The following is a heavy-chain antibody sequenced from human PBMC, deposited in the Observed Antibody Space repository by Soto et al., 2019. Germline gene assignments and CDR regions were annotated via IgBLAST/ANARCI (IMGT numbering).Heavy chain of an antibody. V-gene: IGHV4-38-2*02. Sequence: PSETLSLTCAVSGYSISSGCYCVWIRQPPGKGLEWIGSIYHSGSTYYNPSLKSRVTISVDTSKNQFSLKLSSVTASDKAVYYCAREGCITIFGVVIIAGGMDVWGQGTTVT. CDR3: AREGCITIFGVVIIAGGMDV. CDR1: GYSISSGCY. J-gene: IGHJ6*01. D-gene: IGHD3-3*01. CDR2: IYHSGST.